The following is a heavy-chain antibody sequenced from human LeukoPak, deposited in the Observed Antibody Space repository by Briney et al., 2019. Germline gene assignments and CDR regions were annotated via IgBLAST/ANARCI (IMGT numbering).Heavy chain of an antibody. D-gene: IGHD3-10*01. CDR1: GGSISSSSYY. CDR2: IYYSGST. J-gene: IGHJ4*02. CDR3: ARAGVRGSGGN. V-gene: IGHV4-39*07. Sequence: SESLSLTCSVSGGSISSSSYYWGWIRQPPGKGLEWIGSIYYSGSTYYTPSLKSRGTISVDTSKNRFSLTLSSVTAADTAVYYCARAGVRGSGGNWGQGTLVTVSS.